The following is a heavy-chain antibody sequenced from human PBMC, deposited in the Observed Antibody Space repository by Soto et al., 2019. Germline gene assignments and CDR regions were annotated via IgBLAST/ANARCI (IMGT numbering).Heavy chain of an antibody. CDR3: ARSGRRITMIVGAFDI. Sequence: GGALRLSCAASGFTFDDYGMSWVRQAPGKGLEWVSGINWNGGSTGYADSVKGRFTISRDNAKNSLYLQMNSLRAEDTALYYCARSGRRITMIVGAFDIWGQGTMVTVSS. J-gene: IGHJ3*02. CDR2: INWNGGST. D-gene: IGHD3-22*01. CDR1: GFTFDDYG. V-gene: IGHV3-20*04.